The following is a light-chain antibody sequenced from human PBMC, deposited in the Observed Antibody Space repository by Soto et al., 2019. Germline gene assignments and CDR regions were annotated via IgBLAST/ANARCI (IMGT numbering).Light chain of an antibody. CDR1: SSDVGGYNY. J-gene: IGLJ2*01. CDR3: SSYTSSSTVL. V-gene: IGLV2-14*01. CDR2: EVS. Sequence: QSALTPPASVSGSPGQSVTISCTGNSSDVGGYNYVSWYQQHPGKPPKLMIYEVSNRPPGVSNRFSGSKSGNTASLTISGLQAEDEADYYCSSYTSSSTVLFGGGTKLTVL.